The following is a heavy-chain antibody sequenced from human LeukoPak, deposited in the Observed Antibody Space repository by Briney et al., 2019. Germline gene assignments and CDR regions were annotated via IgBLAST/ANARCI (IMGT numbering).Heavy chain of an antibody. CDR1: GGSISSSNW. CDR2: IYHSGST. CDR3: ARHDYRSYFDY. Sequence: SGTLSLTCAVSGGSISSSNWWSWVRQPPGKGLEWIGEIYHSGSTNYNPSLKGRVTISVDKSKNQFSLKLSSVTAADTAVYYCARHDYRSYFDYWSQGTLVTVSS. D-gene: IGHD4-11*01. V-gene: IGHV4-4*02. J-gene: IGHJ4*02.